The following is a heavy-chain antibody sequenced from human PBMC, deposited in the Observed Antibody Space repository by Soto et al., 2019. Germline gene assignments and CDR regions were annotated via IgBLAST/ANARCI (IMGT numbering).Heavy chain of an antibody. CDR3: TRGPDMVRGVITYYYGMDV. CDR2: IRSKAYGGTT. J-gene: IGHJ6*02. CDR1: GFTFGYYA. V-gene: IGHV3-49*04. Sequence: GGSLRLSCTASGFTFGYYAMSWVRQAPGKGLEWVGFIRSKAYGGTTEYAASVKGRFTISRDDSKSIAYLQMNSLKTEDTAVYYXTRGPDMVRGVITYYYGMDVWGQGTTVTVSS. D-gene: IGHD3-10*01.